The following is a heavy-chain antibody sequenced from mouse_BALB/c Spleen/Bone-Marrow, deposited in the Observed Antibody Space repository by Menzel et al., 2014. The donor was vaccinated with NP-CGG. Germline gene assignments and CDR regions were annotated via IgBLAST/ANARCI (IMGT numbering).Heavy chain of an antibody. V-gene: IGHV14-3*02. Sequence: EVQLQQSGAELVKPGASVKLSCTASGFNIKDTYMHWVKQRPEQGLEWIGRIDPANGNTKYDPKFQGKATITADTFSNTAYLQLNSLTSEDTAVYYCARYYYGTRYYFDYWGQGTTLTVSS. CDR2: IDPANGNT. J-gene: IGHJ2*01. CDR1: GFNIKDTY. D-gene: IGHD1-1*01. CDR3: ARYYYGTRYYFDY.